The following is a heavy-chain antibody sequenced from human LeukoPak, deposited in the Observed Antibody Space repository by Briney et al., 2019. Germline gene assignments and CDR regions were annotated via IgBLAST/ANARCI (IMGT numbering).Heavy chain of an antibody. D-gene: IGHD1-7*01. CDR1: GYTFTSYA. J-gene: IGHJ4*02. CDR2: INAGNGNT. V-gene: IGHV1-3*01. Sequence: ASVKVSCKASGYTFTSYAMHWVRQAPGQRLEWMGWINAGNGNTKYSQKFQGRVTITRDTSASTAYMELSSLRSEDTAVYYCARVKAGTTFLDYWGQGTLVTLSS. CDR3: ARVKAGTTFLDY.